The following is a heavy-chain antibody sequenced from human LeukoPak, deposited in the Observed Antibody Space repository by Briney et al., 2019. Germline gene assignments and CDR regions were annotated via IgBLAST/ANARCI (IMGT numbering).Heavy chain of an antibody. CDR2: ISGSGGST. CDR3: AKARPYYDFWSGFDDY. J-gene: IGHJ4*02. CDR1: GFTFSSYA. Sequence: GGSLRLSCAASGFTFSSYAMSWIRQAPGKGLEWVSAISGSGGSTCYADSVKGRFTISRDNSKNTLYLQMNSLRAEDTAVYYCAKARPYYDFWSGFDDYWGQGTLVTVSS. D-gene: IGHD3-3*01. V-gene: IGHV3-23*01.